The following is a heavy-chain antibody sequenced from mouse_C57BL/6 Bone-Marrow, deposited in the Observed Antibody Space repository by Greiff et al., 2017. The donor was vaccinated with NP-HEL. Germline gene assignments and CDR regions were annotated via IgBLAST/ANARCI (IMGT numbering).Heavy chain of an antibody. J-gene: IGHJ4*01. D-gene: IGHD2-4*01. CDR2: IYPRSGNT. CDR1: GYTFTSYG. V-gene: IGHV1-81*01. CDR3: AIYYDYNYYAMDY. Sequence: VKLMESGAELARPGASVKLSCKASGYTFTSYGISWVKQRTGQGLEWIGEIYPRSGNTYYNEKFKGKATLTADKSSSTAYMELRSLTSEDSAVYFCAIYYDYNYYAMDYWGQGTSVTVSS.